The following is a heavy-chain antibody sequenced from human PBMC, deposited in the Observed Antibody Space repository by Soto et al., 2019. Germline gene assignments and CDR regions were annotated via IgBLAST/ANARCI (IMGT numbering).Heavy chain of an antibody. V-gene: IGHV1-3*01. D-gene: IGHD2-2*03. J-gene: IGHJ5*02. Sequence: ASVKVSWKASGYTFTSYAMHWVRQAPGQRLEWMGWINAGNGNTKYSQKFQGRVTITRDTSASTAYMELSSLRSEDTAVYYCARAMDIGMASKDNWFDPWGQGTLVTVSS. CDR1: GYTFTSYA. CDR3: ARAMDIGMASKDNWFDP. CDR2: INAGNGNT.